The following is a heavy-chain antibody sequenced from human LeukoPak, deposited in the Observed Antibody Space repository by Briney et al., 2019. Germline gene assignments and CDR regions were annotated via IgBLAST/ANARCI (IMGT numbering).Heavy chain of an antibody. CDR1: GYTFTGHY. D-gene: IGHD2-21*02. Sequence: GASVKVSCKAAGYTFTGHYLHWVRQAPGQGLEWMGWINPKSGGSNYAPKFEGRVTMTRDTSITTAYMELHRLTSDDTAVYYCARFYCSIGDCYGQTNWFDPWGQGTLVTVSS. J-gene: IGHJ5*02. V-gene: IGHV1-2*02. CDR2: INPKSGGS. CDR3: ARFYCSIGDCYGQTNWFDP.